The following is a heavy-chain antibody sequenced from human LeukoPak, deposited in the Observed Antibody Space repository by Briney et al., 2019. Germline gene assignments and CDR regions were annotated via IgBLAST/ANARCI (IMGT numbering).Heavy chain of an antibody. D-gene: IGHD1-1*01. Sequence: SETLSLTCAVSGGSISSSSYYWGWIRQPPGKGLEWIGSIYYSGSTYYSPSLKSRVTISVDTSKNQFSLKLSSVTAADTAVYYCARRNWYYGMDVWGQGTTVTVSS. J-gene: IGHJ6*02. CDR3: ARRNWYYGMDV. V-gene: IGHV4-39*01. CDR1: GGSISSSSYY. CDR2: IYYSGST.